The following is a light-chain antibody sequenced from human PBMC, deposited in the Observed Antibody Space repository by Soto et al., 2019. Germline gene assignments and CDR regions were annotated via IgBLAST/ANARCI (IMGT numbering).Light chain of an antibody. J-gene: IGLJ1*01. CDR3: CSNAAGSTYV. V-gene: IGLV2-23*01. CDR1: SXDVGSHNL. CDR2: EAS. Sequence: QSALTQPASVSGSPGQSITTSCTGTSXDVGSHNLVSWYQQFPGKAPKLIIFEASKRPSGVSNRFSGSKSGSTASLTISGLQAEDETDYYCCSNAAGSTYVFGSGTKVTVL.